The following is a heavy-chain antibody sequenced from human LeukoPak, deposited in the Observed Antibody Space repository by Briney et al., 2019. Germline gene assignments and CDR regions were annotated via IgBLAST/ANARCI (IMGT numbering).Heavy chain of an antibody. D-gene: IGHD3-10*01. CDR2: IKSKTDGETT. Sequence: PGGSLRLSCVDSGFTFTNAWMSWVRQAPGKGLEWIGRIKSKTDGETTNYAEPVRGRFTISRDDSKSAVYLQMNSLKIEDTAVYYCTTDLGTYYHGSQRLIPIDYWGQGTLVTISS. J-gene: IGHJ4*02. V-gene: IGHV3-15*01. CDR3: TTDLGTYYHGSQRLIPIDY. CDR1: GFTFTNAW.